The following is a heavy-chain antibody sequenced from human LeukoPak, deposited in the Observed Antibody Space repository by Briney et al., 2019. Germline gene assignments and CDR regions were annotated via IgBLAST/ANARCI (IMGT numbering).Heavy chain of an antibody. D-gene: IGHD1-26*01. Sequence: PSQTLSLTCTVSGGSISSGDYYWSWIRQPPGKGLEWIGSIYYSESTYYNPSLKSRVTISVDTSKNQFSLKLSSVTAADTAVYYCARDASWEVGGFDYWGQETLVTVSS. CDR1: GGSISSGDYY. CDR2: IYYSEST. V-gene: IGHV4-39*07. J-gene: IGHJ4*02. CDR3: ARDASWEVGGFDY.